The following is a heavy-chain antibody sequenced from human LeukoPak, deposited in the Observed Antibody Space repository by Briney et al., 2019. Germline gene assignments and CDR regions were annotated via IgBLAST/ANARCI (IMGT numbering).Heavy chain of an antibody. V-gene: IGHV4-59*08. Sequence: PSETLSLTCTVSGGSISSYYWSWIRQPPGKGLEWIGYIYYSGSTNYNPSLKSRVTISVDTSKNQFSLKLSSVTAADTAVYYCARRAVADYYFDYWGQGTLVTVSS. CDR1: GGSISSYY. J-gene: IGHJ4*02. CDR3: ARRAVADYYFDY. CDR2: IYYSGST. D-gene: IGHD6-19*01.